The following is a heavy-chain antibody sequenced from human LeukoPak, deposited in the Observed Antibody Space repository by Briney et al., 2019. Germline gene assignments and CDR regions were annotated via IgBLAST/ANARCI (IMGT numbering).Heavy chain of an antibody. Sequence: GGSLRPSCAASGFIFKSYEMNWVRQAPGKGLEWVSYISSSGSTIYYVDSVKGRFTISRDNAKNSLYLQMNSLRADDTAVYYCARDGAEESVYYYHGMDVWGQGTTVTVSS. CDR3: ARDGAEESVYYYHGMDV. CDR2: ISSSGSTI. J-gene: IGHJ6*02. V-gene: IGHV3-48*03. CDR1: GFIFKSYE.